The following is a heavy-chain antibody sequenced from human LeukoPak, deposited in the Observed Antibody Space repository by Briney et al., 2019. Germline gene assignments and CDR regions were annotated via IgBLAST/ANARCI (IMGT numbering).Heavy chain of an antibody. CDR1: GFNFSTYG. CDR2: IWYDGSNK. V-gene: IGHV3-33*01. J-gene: IGHJ4*02. D-gene: IGHD1-26*01. CDR3: ARESGSYVFDY. Sequence: PGGSLRLSCTASGFNFSTYGMHWVRQAPGKGLEWVAVIWYDGSNKYYTDSVKGRFTISRDNSKSTVYLQMNSLRAEDTAVYYCARESGSYVFDYWGQGTLVTVSS.